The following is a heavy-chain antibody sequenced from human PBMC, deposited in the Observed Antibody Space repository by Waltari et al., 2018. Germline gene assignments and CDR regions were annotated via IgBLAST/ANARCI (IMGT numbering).Heavy chain of an antibody. CDR1: GYTSTYRY. CDR3: ARSGSYYDAFDI. Sequence: QMQLVQSGAEVKKTGSSVKVSCKASGYTSTYRYLHWVRQAPGQALEWMGWITPFNGNTNYAQKFQDRVTITRDRSMSTAYMELSSLRSDDTAMYYCARSGSYYDAFDIWGQGTMVTVSS. D-gene: IGHD1-26*01. CDR2: ITPFNGNT. V-gene: IGHV1-45*02. J-gene: IGHJ3*02.